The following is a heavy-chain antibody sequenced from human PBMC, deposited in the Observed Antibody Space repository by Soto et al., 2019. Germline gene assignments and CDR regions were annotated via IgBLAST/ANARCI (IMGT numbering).Heavy chain of an antibody. CDR1: GFTFSNHG. CDR3: AKDHLPTTVTTPWFDP. CDR2: ISYDGSNK. Sequence: QVQLVGSGGGVVQPGRSLRLSCAASGFTFSNHGMHWVRQAPGKGLEWVAVISYDGSNKYYADSVKGRFTISRDNSENTLYLQMDRLRAEDTAVYYCAKDHLPTTVTTPWFDPWGQGTLVTVSS. V-gene: IGHV3-30*18. D-gene: IGHD4-17*01. J-gene: IGHJ5*02.